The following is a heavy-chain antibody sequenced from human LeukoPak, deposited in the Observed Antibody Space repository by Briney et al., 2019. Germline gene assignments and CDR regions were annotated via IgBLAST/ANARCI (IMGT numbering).Heavy chain of an antibody. CDR3: ARDSDIVATIDFGY. Sequence: PSETLSLTCTVSGGSISSSSWWSWVRQPPGKGLEWIGEIYHTGSNNYNPSLKSRVTMSVDKSKNQFSLKLSSVTAADTAVYYCARDSDIVATIDFGYWGQGTLVTVSS. V-gene: IGHV4-4*02. J-gene: IGHJ4*02. CDR1: GGSISSSSW. D-gene: IGHD5-12*01. CDR2: IYHTGSN.